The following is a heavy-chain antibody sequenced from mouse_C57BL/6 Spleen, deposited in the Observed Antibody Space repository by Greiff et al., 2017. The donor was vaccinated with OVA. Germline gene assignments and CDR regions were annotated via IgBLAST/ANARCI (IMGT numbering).Heavy chain of an antibody. CDR1: GYTFTDYN. CDR3: AREGKLRNWYFDV. D-gene: IGHD3-2*02. J-gene: IGHJ1*03. CDR2: INPNNGGT. V-gene: IGHV1-22*01. Sequence: EVKLQESGPELVKPGASVKMSCKASGYTFTDYNMHWVKQSHGKSLEWIGYINPNNGGTSYNQKFKGKATLTVNKSSSTAYMELRSLTSEDSAVYYCAREGKLRNWYFDVWGTGTTVTVSS.